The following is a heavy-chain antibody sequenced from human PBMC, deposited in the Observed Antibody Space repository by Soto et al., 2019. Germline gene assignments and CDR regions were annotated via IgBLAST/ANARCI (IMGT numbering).Heavy chain of an antibody. J-gene: IGHJ4*02. V-gene: IGHV3-23*01. CDR3: ARESGSGSYYLYYFDN. CDR2: FSGSGGNT. Sequence: GSLRLSCAASGFTFSSYAMSWVRQAPGKGLEWVSTFSGSGGNTYYADSVKGRFTISRDNSKNTLYLQMNSLRAEDSAVYYCARESGSGSYYLYYFDNWGQGTQVTVSS. CDR1: GFTFSSYA. D-gene: IGHD3-10*01.